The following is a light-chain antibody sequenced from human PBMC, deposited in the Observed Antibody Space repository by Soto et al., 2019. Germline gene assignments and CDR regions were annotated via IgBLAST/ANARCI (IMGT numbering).Light chain of an antibody. CDR1: SSDVGGYNY. V-gene: IGLV2-14*01. Sequence: QSALTQPASVSGSPGQSITISCTGTSSDVGGYNYVSWYQQHPGKAPKLMIYEVSNRPSGVSNRFSGSKSGNTASLTISGLQTEDEADYYCLSYDSSLSAWVFGGGTKLTVL. CDR2: EVS. J-gene: IGLJ3*02. CDR3: LSYDSSLSAWV.